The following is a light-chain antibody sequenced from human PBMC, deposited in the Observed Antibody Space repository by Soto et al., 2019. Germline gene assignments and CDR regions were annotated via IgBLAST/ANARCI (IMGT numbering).Light chain of an antibody. CDR2: GAS. CDR3: QQYGSSGT. J-gene: IGKJ1*01. V-gene: IGKV3-20*01. Sequence: EIVLTPSPGPLSLSPGERATLSCRASQSVSNNYLAWYQQKPGQAPRLLIYGASNRATGIPDRFSGSGSGTDFTLTISRLEPEDFVVYYCQQYGSSGTFGQGTKVDIK. CDR1: QSVSNNY.